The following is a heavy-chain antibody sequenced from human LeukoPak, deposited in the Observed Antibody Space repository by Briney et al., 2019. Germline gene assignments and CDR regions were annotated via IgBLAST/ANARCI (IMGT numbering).Heavy chain of an antibody. Sequence: GGSLRLSCAASGFTVSSNYMSWVRQAPGKGLEWVSVIYSGGSTYYADSVKGRFTISRDNSKNTLYLQMNSLRAEDTAVYYCARGAVAAPGPYWGQGTLVTVSS. CDR1: GFTVSSNY. J-gene: IGHJ4*02. D-gene: IGHD6-19*01. CDR3: ARGAVAAPGPY. CDR2: IYSGGST. V-gene: IGHV3-53*01.